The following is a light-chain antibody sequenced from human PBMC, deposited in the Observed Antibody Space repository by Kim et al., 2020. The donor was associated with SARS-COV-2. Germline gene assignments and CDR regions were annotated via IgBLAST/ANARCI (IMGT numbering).Light chain of an antibody. CDR3: LLSFSGIRV. V-gene: IGLV7-46*01. J-gene: IGLJ3*02. CDR1: TGAVTPTHY. Sequence: PGETVTLPCASRTGAVTPTHYPYWFQKKPGEVPRTLIFDTGSRHSWTPARFSGSLSGDKAVLTLAGAQPEDEGDYYCLLSFSGIRVFGGGTQLTVL. CDR2: DTG.